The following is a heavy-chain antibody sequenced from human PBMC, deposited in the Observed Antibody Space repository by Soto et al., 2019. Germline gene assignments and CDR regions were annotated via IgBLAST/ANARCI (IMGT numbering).Heavy chain of an antibody. CDR3: ARTPFGVVAGYRLDV. CDR2: ISRTGTYI. D-gene: IGHD3-3*01. V-gene: IGHV3-21*01. CDR1: GFTFKNYD. Sequence: GGSLRLSCAASGFTFKNYDMTWVRQAPGEGLEWVSSISRTGTYISYADSVKGRFTISRDSANNSLYLQMNSLRAEDTAVYYCARTPFGVVAGYRLDVWGQGTTVTVSS. J-gene: IGHJ6*02.